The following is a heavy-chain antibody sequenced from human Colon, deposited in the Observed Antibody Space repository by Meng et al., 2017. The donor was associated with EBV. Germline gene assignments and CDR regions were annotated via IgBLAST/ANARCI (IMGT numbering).Heavy chain of an antibody. Sequence: LHEPAPALVNPALTPSLTCTVSGGSSSSGGYYCSWIRQHPGKGLEWIVYIHSSGSTYYNPSLRSRLTISVDTSKNQFSLKLSSVTAADTAVYYCARASYGSGSPLGESWFDPWGQGTLVTVSS. D-gene: IGHD3-10*01. CDR2: IHSSGST. V-gene: IGHV4-31*03. CDR3: ARASYGSGSPLGESWFDP. CDR1: GGSSSSGGYY. J-gene: IGHJ5*02.